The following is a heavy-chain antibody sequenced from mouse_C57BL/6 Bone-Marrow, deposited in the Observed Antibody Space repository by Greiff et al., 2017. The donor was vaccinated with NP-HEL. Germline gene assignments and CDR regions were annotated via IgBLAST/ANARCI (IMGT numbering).Heavy chain of an antibody. CDR1: GYTFTSYT. CDR3: ARRGVEDYAMDY. Sequence: VHLVESGAELARPGASVKMSCKASGYTFTSYTMHWVKQRPGQGLEWIGYINPSSGYTKYNQKFKDKATLTADKASSTAYMQLSSLTSEDSAVYYCARRGVEDYAMDYWGQGTSVTVSS. V-gene: IGHV1-4*01. CDR2: INPSSGYT. J-gene: IGHJ4*01. D-gene: IGHD1-1*01.